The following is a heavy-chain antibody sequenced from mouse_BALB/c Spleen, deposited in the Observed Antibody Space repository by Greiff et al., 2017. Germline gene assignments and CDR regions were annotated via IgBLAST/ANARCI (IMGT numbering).Heavy chain of an antibody. Sequence: EVQGVESGGGLVKPGGSLKLSCAASGFTFSSYAMSWVRQTPEKRLEWVASISSGGSTYYPDSVKGRFTISRDNARNILYLQMSSLRSEDTAMYYCARGIYDGYYDAMDYWGQGTSVTVSS. CDR2: ISSGGST. J-gene: IGHJ4*01. D-gene: IGHD2-3*01. CDR1: GFTFSSYA. V-gene: IGHV5-6-5*01. CDR3: ARGIYDGYYDAMDY.